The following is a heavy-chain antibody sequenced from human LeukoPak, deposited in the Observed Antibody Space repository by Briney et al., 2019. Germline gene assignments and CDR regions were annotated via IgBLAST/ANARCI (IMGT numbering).Heavy chain of an antibody. V-gene: IGHV1-69*04. D-gene: IGHD3-22*01. CDR1: GGTFSSYA. CDR2: IIPIFGIA. CDR3: ARDRGITMIVVGLFDY. Sequence: ASVKVSCKASGGTFSSYAISWVRQAPGQGLEWMGRIIPIFGIANYAQKFQGRVTITADKSTSTAYMELSSLRSDDAAVYYCARDRGITMIVVGLFDYWGQGTLVTVSS. J-gene: IGHJ4*02.